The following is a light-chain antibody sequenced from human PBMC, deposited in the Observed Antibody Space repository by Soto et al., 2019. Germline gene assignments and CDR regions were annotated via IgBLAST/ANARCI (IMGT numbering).Light chain of an antibody. CDR1: SSDVGGYKY. CDR3: SSYAGSNNFVV. V-gene: IGLV2-8*01. CDR2: EVS. J-gene: IGLJ2*01. Sequence: QPVLTQPPSASGSPGQSVTISCTGTSSDVGGYKYVSWYQQHPGKAPKLMIYEVSKRPSGVPDRFSGSKSGNTASLTVSGLQADDEADYYCSSYAGSNNFVVFGGGTKLTVL.